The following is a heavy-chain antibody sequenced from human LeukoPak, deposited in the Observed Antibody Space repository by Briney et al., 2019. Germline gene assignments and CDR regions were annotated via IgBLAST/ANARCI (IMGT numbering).Heavy chain of an antibody. D-gene: IGHD3-22*01. CDR2: IYHSGST. CDR1: GGSISSSNW. Sequence: SETLSLTCAVSGGSISSSNWWSWVRQPPGKGLEWIGEIYHSGSTNYNPSLKSRVTISVDKSKNQFSLKLSSVTAADTAVYYCARGLYYYDSTRPYYFDYWGQGTLVTVSS. J-gene: IGHJ4*02. CDR3: ARGLYYYDSTRPYYFDY. V-gene: IGHV4-4*02.